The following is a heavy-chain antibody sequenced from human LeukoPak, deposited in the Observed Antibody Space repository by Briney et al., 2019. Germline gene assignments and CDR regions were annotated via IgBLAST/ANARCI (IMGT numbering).Heavy chain of an antibody. CDR3: ARDGSYYYGSGSYPAGAD. CDR2: INPNSGGT. J-gene: IGHJ4*02. CDR1: GYTFTGYY. V-gene: IGHV1-2*02. Sequence: ASVKVSCKASGYTFTGYYVHWVRQAPGQGLEWMGWINPNSGGTNYAQKFQGRVTMTRDTSISTAYMELSRLRSDDTAVYYCARDGSYYYGSGSYPAGADWGQGTLVTVSS. D-gene: IGHD3-10*01.